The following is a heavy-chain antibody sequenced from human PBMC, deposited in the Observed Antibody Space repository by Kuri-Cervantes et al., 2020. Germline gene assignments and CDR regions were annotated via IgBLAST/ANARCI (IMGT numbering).Heavy chain of an antibody. CDR1: VGSFSGYY. V-gene: IGHV4-34*01. J-gene: IGHJ6*02. CDR3: ARGPYSSSWYSDYYGMDV. Sequence: SQTLSLTCAVYVGSFSGYYWSWIRQPPGKGLEWIGGINHSGSTNYNPSLKSRVTISVDKSKNQFSLKLSSVTAADTAVYYCARGPYSSSWYSDYYGMDVWGQGTTVTVSS. CDR2: INHSGST. D-gene: IGHD6-13*01.